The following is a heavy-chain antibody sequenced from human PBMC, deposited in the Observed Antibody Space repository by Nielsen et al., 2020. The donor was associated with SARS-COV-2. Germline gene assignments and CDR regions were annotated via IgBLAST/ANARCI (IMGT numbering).Heavy chain of an antibody. J-gene: IGHJ1*01. Sequence: WVRQAPGQGLEWMGGIIPIFGTANYAQKFQGRVTITADESTSTAYMELSSLRSEDTAVYYCARGIVVVPAAPYAEYFQHWGQGTLVTVSS. V-gene: IGHV1-69*01. CDR3: ARGIVVVPAAPYAEYFQH. CDR2: IIPIFGTA. D-gene: IGHD2-2*01.